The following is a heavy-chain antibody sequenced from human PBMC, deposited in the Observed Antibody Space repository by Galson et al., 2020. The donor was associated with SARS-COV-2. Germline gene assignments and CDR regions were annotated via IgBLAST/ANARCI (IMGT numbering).Heavy chain of an antibody. J-gene: IGHJ4*02. CDR3: SRDGWQGGY. V-gene: IGHV3-7*01. Sequence: GESLKISCEVSGFTFNDFWMSWFRQAPGKGLEWVANIKGDGSETNYADFVKGRFSISRDNAANSLYLQMNSLRVEDSAVYYCSRDGWQGGYWGQGTRVTVSS. D-gene: IGHD6-19*01. CDR2: IKGDGSET. CDR1: GFTFNDFW.